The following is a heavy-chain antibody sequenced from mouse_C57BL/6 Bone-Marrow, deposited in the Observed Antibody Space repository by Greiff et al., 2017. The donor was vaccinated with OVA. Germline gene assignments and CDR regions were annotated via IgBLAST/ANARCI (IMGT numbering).Heavy chain of an antibody. J-gene: IGHJ2*01. CDR1: GFTFSDSG. V-gene: IGHV5-17*01. Sequence: EVKLVESGGGLVKPGGSLKLSCAASGFTFSDSGMHWVRQAPEKGLEWVAYISSASSTIYYADTVKGRFTISRDNAKNTLYLQMTSLRSEDTAMYYCARQGYYYCTTYYFDYGGQGTTLTVSA. CDR2: ISSASSTI. CDR3: ARQGYYYCTTYYFDY. D-gene: IGHD1-1*01.